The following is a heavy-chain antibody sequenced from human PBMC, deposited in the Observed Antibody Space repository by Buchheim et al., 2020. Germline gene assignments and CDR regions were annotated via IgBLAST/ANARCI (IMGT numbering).Heavy chain of an antibody. CDR1: GGSISSSSYY. CDR2: IYYSGST. J-gene: IGHJ6*02. CDR3: ARHDDFWSGYYTYYYYYGMDV. V-gene: IGHV4-39*01. Sequence: QLQLQESGPGLVKPSETLSLTCTVSGGSISSSSYYWGWIRQPPGKGLEWIGSIYYSGSTYYNPSLKSRVTISVDTSTNQFSLKLSSVTAADTAVYYCARHDDFWSGYYTYYYYYGMDVWGQGTT. D-gene: IGHD3-3*01.